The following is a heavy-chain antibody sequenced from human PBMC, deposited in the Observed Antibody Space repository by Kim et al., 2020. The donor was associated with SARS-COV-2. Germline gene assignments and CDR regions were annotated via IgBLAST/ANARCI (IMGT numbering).Heavy chain of an antibody. D-gene: IGHD5-18*01. CDR2: ST. V-gene: IGHV4-34*01. J-gene: IGHJ4*02. Sequence: STDYNPSLKSRVTISVDTSKNQFSLKLSSVTAADTAVYYCARGRDTPLDYWGQGTLVTVSS. CDR3: ARGRDTPLDY.